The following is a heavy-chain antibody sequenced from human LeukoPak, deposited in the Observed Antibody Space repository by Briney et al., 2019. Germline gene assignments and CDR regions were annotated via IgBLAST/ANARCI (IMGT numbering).Heavy chain of an antibody. V-gene: IGHV4-34*01. CDR1: GGSFSSYY. CDR2: INHSGST. Sequence: SETLSLTCAVYGGSFSSYYWGWIRQPPGKGLEWIGEINHSGSTNYNPSLKSRVTISVDTSKNQFSLKLSSVTAADTAVYYCARRSGWSTKYNWFDPWGQGTLVTVSS. CDR3: ARRSGWSTKYNWFDP. D-gene: IGHD6-19*01. J-gene: IGHJ5*02.